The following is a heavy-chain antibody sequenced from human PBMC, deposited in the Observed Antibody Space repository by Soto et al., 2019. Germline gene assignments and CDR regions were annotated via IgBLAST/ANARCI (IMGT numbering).Heavy chain of an antibody. J-gene: IGHJ4*02. D-gene: IGHD2-8*01. CDR2: IYYSGST. V-gene: IGHV4-39*01. CDR3: ARHVVGIVYAITNFDY. Sequence: QLQLQESGPGLVKPSETLSLTCTVSGGSISSSSYYWGWIRQPPGKGLEWIGSIYYSGSTYYNPYLKRRVTISVDTSKNQFSLKLSSVTAADTAVYYCARHVVGIVYAITNFDYWGQGTLVTVSS. CDR1: GGSISSSSYY.